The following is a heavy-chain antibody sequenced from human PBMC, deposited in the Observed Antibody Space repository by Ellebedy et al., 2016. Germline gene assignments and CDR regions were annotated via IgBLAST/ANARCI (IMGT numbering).Heavy chain of an antibody. J-gene: IGHJ4*02. CDR3: ARDGVSYGTGEFYFDY. V-gene: IGHV3-74*01. Sequence: GGSLRLSCEASGFTFSRYWMHWVRQAPGKGLVWVSCISPDGSNTDYADSVKGRFTISRDNAKNSLYLQMNSLRAEDTAVYYCARDGVSYGTGEFYFDYWGQGTLVTVSS. D-gene: IGHD1-14*01. CDR2: ISPDGSNT. CDR1: GFTFSRYW.